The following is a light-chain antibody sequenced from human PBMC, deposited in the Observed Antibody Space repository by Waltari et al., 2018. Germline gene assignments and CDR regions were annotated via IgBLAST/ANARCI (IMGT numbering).Light chain of an antibody. CDR3: QAWDSGTAV. J-gene: IGLJ2*01. V-gene: IGLV3-1*01. Sequence: YDLTQPPSVSVSPGQTASLACSGDKLGANHVSWYQKKSGQSPVVVMYQDNERPSGIPERFSGSNSGNTAFLTITGTQALDEADYYCQAWDSGTAVFGGGTKLTVL. CDR1: KLGANH. CDR2: QDN.